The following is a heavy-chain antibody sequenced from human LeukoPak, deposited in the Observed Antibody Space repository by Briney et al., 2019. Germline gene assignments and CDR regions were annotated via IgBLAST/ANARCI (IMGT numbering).Heavy chain of an antibody. J-gene: IGHJ6*03. V-gene: IGHV1-2*06. Sequence: ASVKVSCKASGYTFTGYYMHWVRQAPGQGLEWMGLINPNSGSTNYAQKFQGRVTMTRDTSISTAYMELSRLRSDDTAVYYCARGLWGYYYYYMDVWGKGTTVTVSS. D-gene: IGHD3-16*01. CDR3: ARGLWGYYYYYMDV. CDR1: GYTFTGYY. CDR2: INPNSGST.